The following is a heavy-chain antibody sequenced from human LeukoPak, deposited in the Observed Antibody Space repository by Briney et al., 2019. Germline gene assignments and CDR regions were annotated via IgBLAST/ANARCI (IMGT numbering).Heavy chain of an antibody. Sequence: GGSLKLSCAASGFTFNNYAMSWVRQAPGKRLEWVSGISATSTTINYADPVKGRFTISRDNSKNTLYLQMNNLRAEDTAVYYCAKRLGDPRAFDYCGQGTLVTVSS. CDR3: AKRLGDPRAFDY. CDR2: ISATSTTI. CDR1: GFTFNNYA. D-gene: IGHD2-21*02. V-gene: IGHV3-23*01. J-gene: IGHJ4*02.